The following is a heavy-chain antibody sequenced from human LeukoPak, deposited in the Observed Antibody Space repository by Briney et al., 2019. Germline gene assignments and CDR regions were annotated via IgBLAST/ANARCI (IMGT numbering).Heavy chain of an antibody. V-gene: IGHV4-59*12. D-gene: IGHD6-19*01. CDR3: ARLGAGIDAFDI. CDR1: GGSISSYY. CDR2: IYYSGST. Sequence: VKPSETLSLTCTVSGGSISSYYWSWIRQPPGKGLEWIGYIYYSGSTNYNPSLKSRVTISVDTSKNQFSLKLSSVTAADTAVYYCARLGAGIDAFDIWGQGTMVTVSS. J-gene: IGHJ3*02.